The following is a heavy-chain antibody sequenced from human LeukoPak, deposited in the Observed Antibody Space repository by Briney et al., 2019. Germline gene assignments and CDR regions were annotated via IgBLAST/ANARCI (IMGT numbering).Heavy chain of an antibody. CDR2: IYHSGST. CDR1: GGSISSYY. V-gene: IGHV4-39*01. D-gene: IGHD2-21*02. Sequence: SETLSLTCTVSGGSISSYYWGWIRQPPGKGLEWIGSIYHSGSTYYNPSLKSRVTISVDTSKNQFSLKLSSVTAADTAVYYCARQLAYCGGDCYHLFDYWGQGTLVTVSS. CDR3: ARQLAYCGGDCYHLFDY. J-gene: IGHJ4*02.